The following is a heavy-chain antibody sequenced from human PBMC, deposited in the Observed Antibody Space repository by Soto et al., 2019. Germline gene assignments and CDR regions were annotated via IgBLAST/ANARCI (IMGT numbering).Heavy chain of an antibody. D-gene: IGHD1-1*01. J-gene: IGHJ4*02. CDR3: AGRIPDGKFDY. CDR1: GYSFSDYS. CDR2: MNPKSGHT. V-gene: IGHV1-8*01. Sequence: ASVKVSCKASGYSFSDYSINWVRQAPGQGLEWMGWMNPKSGHTAHAQKIQGRVTLTRDTSINTVYIELSSLTSGDTAVYFCAGRIPDGKFDYWCQATLVSHSS.